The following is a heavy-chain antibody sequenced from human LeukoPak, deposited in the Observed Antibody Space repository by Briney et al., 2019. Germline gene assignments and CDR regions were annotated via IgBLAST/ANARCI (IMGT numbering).Heavy chain of an antibody. J-gene: IGHJ4*02. CDR3: ARTAGMQGFDY. CDR2: IYYSGST. V-gene: IGHV4-30-4*01. Sequence: SETLSLTCTVSGGSISSGDYYWSWIRQPPGKGLEWIGYIYYSGSTYYNPSLKSRVTISVDTSKNQFSLKLSSVTAADTAVYYCARTAGMQGFDYWGQGTLVTVSS. D-gene: IGHD6-19*01. CDR1: GGSISSGDYY.